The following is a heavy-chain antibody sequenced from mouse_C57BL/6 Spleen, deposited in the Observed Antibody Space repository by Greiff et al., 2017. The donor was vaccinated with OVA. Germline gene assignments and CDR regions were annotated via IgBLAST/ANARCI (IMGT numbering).Heavy chain of an antibody. V-gene: IGHV2-5*01. CDR1: GFSLTSYG. Sequence: VQLQQSGPGLVQPSQSLSITCTVSGFSLTSYGVHWVRQSPGKGLEWLGVIWSGGSTDYNAAFMSRLSITKDNSKSQVFFKMNSLQADDTTIYYCAKSWEKGYAMDYWGQGTSVTVSS. J-gene: IGHJ4*01. CDR2: IWSGGST. CDR3: AKSWEKGYAMDY. D-gene: IGHD4-1*01.